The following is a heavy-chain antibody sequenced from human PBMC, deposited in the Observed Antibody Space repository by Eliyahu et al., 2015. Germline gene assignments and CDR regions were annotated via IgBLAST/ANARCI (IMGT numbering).Heavy chain of an antibody. D-gene: IGHD2-15*01. CDR3: AGEGYCSGGSCYSFYYYYGMDV. V-gene: IGHV4-34*01. CDR2: INHSGST. J-gene: IGHJ6*02. Sequence: QVQLQQWGAGLLNPSETLSLTCAVYGGSFXXYYWSWIRQPPGKGLEWIGEINHSGSTNYNPSLKSRVTISVDTSKNQFSLKLSSVTAADTAVYYCAGEGYCSGGSCYSFYYYYGMDVWGQGTTVTVSS. CDR1: GGSFXXYY.